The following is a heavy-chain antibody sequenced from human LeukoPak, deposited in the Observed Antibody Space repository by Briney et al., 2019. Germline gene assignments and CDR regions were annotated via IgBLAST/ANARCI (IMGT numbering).Heavy chain of an antibody. D-gene: IGHD3-22*01. V-gene: IGHV1-2*04. CDR3: ARVHRDYYYDSSGSTPGPFDY. CDR1: GYTFTSYY. J-gene: IGHJ4*02. Sequence: ASVKVSCKASGYTFTSYYMHWVRQAPGQGLEWMGWINPNSGGTNYAQKFQGWVTMTRDTSISTAYMELSRLRSDDTAVYYCARVHRDYYYDSSGSTPGPFDYWGQGTLVTVSS. CDR2: INPNSGGT.